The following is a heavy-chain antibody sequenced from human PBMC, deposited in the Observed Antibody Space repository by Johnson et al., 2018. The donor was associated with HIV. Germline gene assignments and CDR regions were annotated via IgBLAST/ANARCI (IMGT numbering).Heavy chain of an antibody. J-gene: IGHJ3*02. CDR3: ARGRISMKVVDLRGGGFDI. V-gene: IGHV3-30-3*01. Sequence: QVQLVESGGGVVQPGRSLRLSCAASGFTFSSYAMHWVRQAPGKGLEWVAVISYAGSNKYYADSVKGRFTISRDNSNNTLYLQMNSLRVEDKAVYLCARGRISMKVVDLRGGGFDIWGQGTKVTVSS. CDR1: GFTFSSYA. D-gene: IGHD3-22*01. CDR2: ISYAGSNK.